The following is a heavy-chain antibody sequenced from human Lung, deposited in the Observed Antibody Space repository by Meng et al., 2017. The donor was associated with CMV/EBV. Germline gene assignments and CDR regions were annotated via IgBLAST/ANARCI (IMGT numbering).Heavy chain of an antibody. V-gene: IGHV4-38-2*02. J-gene: IGHJ4*02. CDR1: GYSINSGYY. Sequence: SXTXSLXCTVSGYSINSGYYWGWIRQPPGKGLEWIGSVYKSGTTYYKPSLKSRVTISLETSKNQFSLKLSSVTAADTAVYYCARGFHGTVDYWGKGT. CDR3: ARGFHGTVDY. CDR2: VYKSGTT.